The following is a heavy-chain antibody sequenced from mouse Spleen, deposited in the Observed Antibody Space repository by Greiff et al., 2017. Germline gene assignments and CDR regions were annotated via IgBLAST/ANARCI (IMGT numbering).Heavy chain of an antibody. Sequence: VQLQESGAELVKPGASVKISCKASGYAFSSYWMNWVKQRPGKGLEWIGQIYPGDGDTNYNGKFKGKATLTADKSSSTAYMQLSSLTSEDSAVYFCARGFYDTWFAYWGQGTLVTVSA. CDR1: GYAFSSYW. CDR3: ARGFYDTWFAY. J-gene: IGHJ3*01. CDR2: IYPGDGDT. D-gene: IGHD2-12*01. V-gene: IGHV1-80*01.